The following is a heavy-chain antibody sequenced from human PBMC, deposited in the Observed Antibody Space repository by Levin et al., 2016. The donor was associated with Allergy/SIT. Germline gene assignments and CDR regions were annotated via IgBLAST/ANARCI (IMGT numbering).Heavy chain of an antibody. CDR3: ARDIANAFDV. Sequence: WIRQPPGKGPVWAARVNNDGTSTTYADSVKGRFTISRDNAKDTLYLQMNSLRDEDTAVYFCARDIANAFDVWGQGTTVTVSS. D-gene: IGHD6-13*01. J-gene: IGHJ6*02. V-gene: IGHV3-74*01. CDR2: VNNDGTST.